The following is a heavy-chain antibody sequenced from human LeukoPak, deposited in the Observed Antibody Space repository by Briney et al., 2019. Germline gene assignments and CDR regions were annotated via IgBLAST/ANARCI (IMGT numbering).Heavy chain of an antibody. D-gene: IGHD2-8*01. V-gene: IGHV3-21*01. CDR2: ISSSSSYI. J-gene: IGHJ4*02. CDR3: AKDQGSEWSYFDY. Sequence: PGGSLRLSCAASGFTFSSYSMNWVRQAPGKGLEWVSSISSSSSYIYYADSVKGRFTISRDNAKNSLYLQMNSLRAEDTAVYYCAKDQGSEWSYFDYWGQGTLVTVSS. CDR1: GFTFSSYS.